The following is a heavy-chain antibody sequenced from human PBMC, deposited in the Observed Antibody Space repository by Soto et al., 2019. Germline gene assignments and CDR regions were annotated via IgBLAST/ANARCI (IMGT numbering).Heavy chain of an antibody. J-gene: IGHJ4*02. V-gene: IGHV3-9*01. CDR1: GFTFSNYA. Sequence: EVQLVESGGGLVQPGTSLRLSCAASGFTFSNYAMHWVRQAPGKGLEWVSLITWNSGSLSYADSVKGRFTISRDNAKNSLYLDMNSLRPEDTALYYCANSFGSGSYPFDSWGQGTLVTVSS. D-gene: IGHD3-10*01. CDR2: ITWNSGSL. CDR3: ANSFGSGSYPFDS.